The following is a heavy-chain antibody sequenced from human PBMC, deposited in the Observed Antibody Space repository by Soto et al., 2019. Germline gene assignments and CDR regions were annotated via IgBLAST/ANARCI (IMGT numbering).Heavy chain of an antibody. CDR1: GFTFNSYV. CDR2: ISGSGGST. CDR3: GRDRPTTIAFDS. J-gene: IGHJ4*02. V-gene: IGHV3-23*01. Sequence: GGSLRLSCATSGFTFNSYVMSWVRQAPGKGLEWVSAISGSGGSTYYADSVEGRFTISKDKSKNTLYLQMNSLRAEDTAISYCGRDRPTTIAFDSWGQGTLVTVSS. D-gene: IGHD1-1*01.